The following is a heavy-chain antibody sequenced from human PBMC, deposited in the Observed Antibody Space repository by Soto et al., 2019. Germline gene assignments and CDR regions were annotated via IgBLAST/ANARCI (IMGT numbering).Heavy chain of an antibody. V-gene: IGHV3-53*01. CDR1: GFTVSSNY. J-gene: IGHJ1*01. CDR3: ARDRVESGYPEFFQH. CDR2: IYSGGST. Sequence: EVQLVESGGGLIQPGGSLRLSCAASGFTVSSNYMSWVRQAPGKGREWVSVIYSGGSTYYAYSVKGRFTIPRDNSKNTLYLQMNSLRGEDTAVYYCARDRVESGYPEFFQHWGQGTLVTVSS. D-gene: IGHD3-22*01.